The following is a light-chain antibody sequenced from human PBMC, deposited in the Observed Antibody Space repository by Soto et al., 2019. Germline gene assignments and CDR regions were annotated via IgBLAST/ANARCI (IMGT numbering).Light chain of an antibody. V-gene: IGLV2-8*01. CDR3: KSYAGSNTYV. CDR2: EVV. CDR1: SSDVGGFNY. Sequence: QSALTQPASVSGSLGQSITISCTGTSSDVGGFNYVSWYQQHPGKAPRLIIYEVVQRPSGVPDRFSGSKSGNTASLTVSGLQAADEADYFCKSYAGSNTYVFGSGTKVTVL. J-gene: IGLJ1*01.